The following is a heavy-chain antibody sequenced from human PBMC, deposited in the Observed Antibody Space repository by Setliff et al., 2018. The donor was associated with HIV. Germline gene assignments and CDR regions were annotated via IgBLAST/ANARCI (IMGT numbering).Heavy chain of an antibody. Sequence: ASVKVSCKVSGHTLNKLFMHWVRQAPAEGLEWMGGFDPEEGKTIYAQRFQGRVTMTTDTSTRTVYMDLRSLRSDDTAVHYCARREDNWNYRDWFDPWGQGTLVTVSS. CDR3: ARREDNWNYRDWFDP. V-gene: IGHV1-24*01. D-gene: IGHD1-20*01. CDR1: GHTLNKLF. CDR2: FDPEEGKT. J-gene: IGHJ5*02.